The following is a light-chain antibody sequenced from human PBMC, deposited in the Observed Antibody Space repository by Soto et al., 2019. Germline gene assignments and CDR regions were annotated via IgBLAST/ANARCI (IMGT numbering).Light chain of an antibody. Sequence: NFMLTQPHSVSESPGKTVTISCTRSSGSIASNYVQWYQQRPGSAPTTVIYEDNQRPSGVSDRFSGSIDSSSNSASLTISGLQTEDGGYYYWQSYGSSNHWVFGGGTKVTVL. CDR1: SGSIASNY. V-gene: IGLV6-57*04. J-gene: IGLJ3*02. CDR3: QSYGSSNHWV. CDR2: EDN.